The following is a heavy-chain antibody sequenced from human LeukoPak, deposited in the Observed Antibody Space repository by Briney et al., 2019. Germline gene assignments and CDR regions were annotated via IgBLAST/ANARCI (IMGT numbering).Heavy chain of an antibody. V-gene: IGHV1-18*01. D-gene: IGHD3-22*01. CDR2: ISAYNGNT. CDR3: ARKGIYYDSSGYYSRHDAFDI. CDR1: GYTFTSYG. J-gene: IGHJ3*02. Sequence: ASVTVSCKASGYTFTSYGISWVRQAPGQGLEWMGWISAYNGNTNYAQKFQGWVTMTRDTSISTAYMELSRLRSDDTAVYYCARKGIYYDSSGYYSRHDAFDIWGQGTMVTVSS.